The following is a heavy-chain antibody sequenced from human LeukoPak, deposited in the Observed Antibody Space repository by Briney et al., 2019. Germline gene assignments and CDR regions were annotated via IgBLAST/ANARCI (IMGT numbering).Heavy chain of an antibody. CDR3: AREGAYSSSSDVDY. CDR1: GFTFSNYW. Sequence: AGGSRRLSCAASGFTFSNYWMSWGRQAPGKGLEWVANIKQDGSAKYYVDSVKGRFTISRDNVKNSLHLQMNSLRAEDTAVYYCAREGAYSSSSDVDYWGQGTLVTVSS. V-gene: IGHV3-7*01. CDR2: IKQDGSAK. D-gene: IGHD6-6*01. J-gene: IGHJ4*02.